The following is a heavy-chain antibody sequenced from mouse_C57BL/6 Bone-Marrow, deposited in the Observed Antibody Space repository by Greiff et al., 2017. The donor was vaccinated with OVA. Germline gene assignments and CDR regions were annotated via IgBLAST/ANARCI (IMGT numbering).Heavy chain of an antibody. Sequence: VQLQQSGAELVRPGASVKLSCTASGFNIKDDYMHWVKQRPEQGLEWIGWIDPENGDTEYASKFQGKATITADTSSNTAYLQLSSLTSEDTAVYYCTMGNYRNYYAMDYWGQGTSVTVSS. CDR3: TMGNYRNYYAMDY. J-gene: IGHJ4*01. CDR1: GFNIKDDY. D-gene: IGHD2-1*01. CDR2: IDPENGDT. V-gene: IGHV14-4*01.